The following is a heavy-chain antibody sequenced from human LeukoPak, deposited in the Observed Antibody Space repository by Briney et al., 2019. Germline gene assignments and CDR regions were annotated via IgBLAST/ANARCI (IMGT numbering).Heavy chain of an antibody. V-gene: IGHV3-30-3*01. CDR2: ISYDGSNK. Sequence: GGSLRLSCAASGFTFSSYAMHWVRQAPGKGLEWVAVISYDGSNKYYADSVKGRFTISRDNSKNTLYLQMDSLKTEDTAVYYCTTDPALITIFGAFDPWGQGTLVTVSS. D-gene: IGHD3-3*01. CDR3: TTDPALITIFGAFDP. CDR1: GFTFSSYA. J-gene: IGHJ5*02.